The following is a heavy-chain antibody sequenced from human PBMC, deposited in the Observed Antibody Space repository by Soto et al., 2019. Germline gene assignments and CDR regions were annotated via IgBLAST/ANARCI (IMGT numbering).Heavy chain of an antibody. CDR2: IYYSGST. V-gene: IGHV4-31*03. D-gene: IGHD6-6*01. CDR3: ASGPHKYSNSNGWYNYYGLDV. J-gene: IGHJ6*02. Sequence: SEPLSLTCTVSGGSIRSGGYYWSWIRQHPGKGLEWIGYIYYSGSTYYNPSLKSRVTISVDTSKNQFSLKLSSVTDADTAVYYCASGPHKYSNSNGWYNYYGLDVWGQGTTVTVSS. CDR1: GGSIRSGGYY.